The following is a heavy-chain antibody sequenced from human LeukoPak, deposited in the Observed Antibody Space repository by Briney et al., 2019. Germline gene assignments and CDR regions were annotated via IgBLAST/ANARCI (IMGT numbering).Heavy chain of an antibody. CDR1: GFTFSSYA. J-gene: IGHJ4*02. CDR2: ISYDGSNK. CDR3: VRVMTMADFGY. V-gene: IGHV3-30-3*01. D-gene: IGHD5-24*01. Sequence: PGGSLRLSCAAPGFTFSSYAMHWVRQAPGKGLEWVAVISYDGSNKYYADSVKGRFTISRDNAKNSLYLQMSSLRAEDTAVYYCVRVMTMADFGYWGQGTLVTVSS.